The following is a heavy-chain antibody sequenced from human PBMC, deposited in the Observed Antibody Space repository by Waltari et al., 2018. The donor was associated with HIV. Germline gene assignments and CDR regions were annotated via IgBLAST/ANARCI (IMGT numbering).Heavy chain of an antibody. J-gene: IGHJ4*02. CDR3: VRDDPGYLPIDY. Sequence: VESGGGLVEPGGSLTLSCRTSGFTFHQYSMNWVPGRPGTGREWVSVLQRYGTEPSYGDPTECRLPISRYNSANSVLLHIDRLKVEDTARYFCVRDDPGYLPIDYWGQGTVVSV. CDR1: GFTFHQYS. V-gene: IGHV3-33*02. D-gene: IGHD6-25*01. CDR2: LQRYGTEP.